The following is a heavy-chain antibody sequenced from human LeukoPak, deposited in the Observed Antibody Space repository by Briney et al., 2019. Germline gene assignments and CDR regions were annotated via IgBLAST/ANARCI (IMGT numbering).Heavy chain of an antibody. J-gene: IGHJ4*02. CDR3: ARRYCSGGSCSSFDY. CDR2: IYYSGST. V-gene: IGHV4-59*01. D-gene: IGHD2-15*01. CDR1: VGSISSYY. Sequence: PSETLSLTCTVSVGSISSYYWSWIRQPPGKGLEWIGYIYYSGSTNYNPSLKSRVTISVDTSKNQFSLKLSSVTAADTAVYYCARRYCSGGSCSSFDYWGQGTLVTVSS.